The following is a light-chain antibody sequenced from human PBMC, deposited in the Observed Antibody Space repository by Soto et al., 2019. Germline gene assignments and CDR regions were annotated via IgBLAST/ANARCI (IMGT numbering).Light chain of an antibody. J-gene: IGKJ3*01. V-gene: IGKV1-5*03. CDR2: KAS. CDR3: QQYNSSPFT. CDR1: QSISSW. Sequence: DIPMTQSPSTLSASVGDRVTITYRASQSISSWLAWYHQKPGKAPKLLIYKASSLESGVPSRFSGSGSGTEFTLTISSLQPDDLATYYCQQYNSSPFTFGPGTKVDIK.